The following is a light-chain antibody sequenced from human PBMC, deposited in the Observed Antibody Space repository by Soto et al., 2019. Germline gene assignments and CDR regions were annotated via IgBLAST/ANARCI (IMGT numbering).Light chain of an antibody. CDR3: QQYNSYGT. Sequence: DIQMTQSPSTLSASVGDRVTITCRASQSISSWLAWYQQKPGKAPKLLIYKASTLKSGLPSRFSGSGSGTEFTLTISSLQPDDFATYYCQQYNSYGTFGQGTKVEIK. V-gene: IGKV1-5*03. CDR2: KAS. J-gene: IGKJ1*01. CDR1: QSISSW.